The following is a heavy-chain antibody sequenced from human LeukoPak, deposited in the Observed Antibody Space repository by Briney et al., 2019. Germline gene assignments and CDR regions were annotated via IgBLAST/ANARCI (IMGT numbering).Heavy chain of an antibody. J-gene: IGHJ6*02. CDR3: ARHKGQWLIGYCGMDV. Sequence: SETLSLTCAVYGGSFSGYYWSWIRQPPGKGLEWIGYIYYSGSTNYNPSLKSRVTISVDTSKNQFSLKLSSVTAADTAVYYCARHKGQWLIGYCGMDVWGQGTTVTVSS. CDR1: GGSFSGYY. D-gene: IGHD6-19*01. CDR2: IYYSGST. V-gene: IGHV4-59*08.